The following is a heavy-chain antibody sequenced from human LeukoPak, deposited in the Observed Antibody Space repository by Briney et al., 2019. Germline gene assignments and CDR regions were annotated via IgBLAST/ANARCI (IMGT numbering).Heavy chain of an antibody. V-gene: IGHV3-23*01. CDR1: LLTLSSYA. CDR2: ISGSGGST. D-gene: IGHD1-26*01. J-gene: IGHJ4*02. CDR3: AKGVYSGSYRLSFSH. Sequence: ALRLSLAASLLTLSSYAMSWVGQAPGKGVEGVSAISGSGGSTYYADSVKRRFTISRDNSKNTLYLQMNSLRAEETAVYYCAKGVYSGSYRLSFSHWGQGTLVTVSS.